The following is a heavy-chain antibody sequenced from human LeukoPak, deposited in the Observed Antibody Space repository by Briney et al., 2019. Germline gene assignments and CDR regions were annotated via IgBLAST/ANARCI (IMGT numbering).Heavy chain of an antibody. CDR1: GGTFSSYA. CDR3: ASEGVLDNSSSRTSFDY. CDR2: IIPIFGTA. D-gene: IGHD6-6*01. Sequence: SVKVSCKASGGTFSSYAISWVRQAPGQGLEWMGGIIPIFGTANYAQKFQGRVTITTDESTSTAYMELSSLRSEDTAVYYCASEGVLDNSSSRTSFDYWGQGTLVTVSS. J-gene: IGHJ4*02. V-gene: IGHV1-69*05.